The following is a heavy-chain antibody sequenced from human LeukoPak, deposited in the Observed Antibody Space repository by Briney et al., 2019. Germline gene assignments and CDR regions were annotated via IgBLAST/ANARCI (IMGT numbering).Heavy chain of an antibody. V-gene: IGHV3-9*01. Sequence: GRSLRLSCVGSGFAFRNYAMSWVRRPPGKGLEWVSAINWNSDTKAYADSVKGRLASSRDRARTSLYLQMNSLRPEDTALYYCANDTSGNGAYFSAMDVWGQGTSVTVSS. CDR3: ANDTSGNGAYFSAMDV. J-gene: IGHJ6*02. D-gene: IGHD4-23*01. CDR1: GFAFRNYA. CDR2: INWNSDTK.